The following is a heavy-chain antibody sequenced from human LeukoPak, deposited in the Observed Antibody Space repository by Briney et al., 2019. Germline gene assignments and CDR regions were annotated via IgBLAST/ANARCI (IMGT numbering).Heavy chain of an antibody. CDR2: ISAYNGNT. CDR1: GYTFTSYG. V-gene: IGHV1-18*01. J-gene: IGHJ4*02. D-gene: IGHD6-19*01. Sequence: ASVKVSCKASGYTFTSYGISWVRQAPGQGLEWMGWISAYNGNTNYAQKLQGRVTMTTDTSTSTAYMELRSLRSDDTAVYYCATLSGWYPIYYFDYWGQGTLVTVSS. CDR3: ATLSGWYPIYYFDY.